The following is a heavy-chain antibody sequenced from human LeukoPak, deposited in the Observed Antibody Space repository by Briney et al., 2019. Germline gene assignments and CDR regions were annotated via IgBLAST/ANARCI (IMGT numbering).Heavy chain of an antibody. D-gene: IGHD6-19*01. J-gene: IGHJ4*02. CDR1: GFTFSGSA. CDR3: ATDRGGSGWYYFDY. CDR2: ISYSGANS. Sequence: PGGSLRLSCVASGFTFSGSAMSWVRQAPGEGLEWVSLISYSGANSYYTDSVRGRFTISRDNSKDTLFLQMNSLRAEDTALYYCATDRGGSGWYYFDYWGQGTLVTVSS. V-gene: IGHV3-23*01.